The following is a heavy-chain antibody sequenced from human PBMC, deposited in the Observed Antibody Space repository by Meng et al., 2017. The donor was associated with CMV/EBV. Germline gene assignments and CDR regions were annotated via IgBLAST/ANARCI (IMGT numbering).Heavy chain of an antibody. J-gene: IGHJ3*01. V-gene: IGHV1-69*05. CDR2: IIPIFGTA. Sequence: SVKVSCKASGGTFSSYAISWVRQAPGQGLEWMGGIIPIFGTANYAQKFQGRVTITTDESTSTAYMELSSLRSEDTAVYYCATPVVPAATRSDAFDFWGQGTMVTVSS. D-gene: IGHD2-2*01. CDR1: GGTFSSYA. CDR3: ATPVVPAATRSDAFDF.